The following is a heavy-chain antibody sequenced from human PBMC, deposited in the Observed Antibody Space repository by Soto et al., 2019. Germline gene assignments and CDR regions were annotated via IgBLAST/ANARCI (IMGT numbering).Heavy chain of an antibody. CDR1: GGSISSYY. V-gene: IGHV4-59*08. CDR2: IYYSGST. D-gene: IGHD2-15*01. J-gene: IGHJ6*03. Sequence: PSETLSLTCTVSGGSISSYYWSWIRQPPGKGLEWIGYIYYSGSTNYNPSLKSRVTISVDTSKNQFSLKLSSVTAADTAVYYCASFLVAAPTAPPYYYYYMDVWGKGTTVTVSS. CDR3: ASFLVAAPTAPPYYYYYMDV.